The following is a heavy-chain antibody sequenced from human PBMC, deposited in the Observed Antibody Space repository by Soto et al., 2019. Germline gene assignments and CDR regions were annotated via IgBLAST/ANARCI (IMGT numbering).Heavy chain of an antibody. CDR2: IIPIFGTA. V-gene: IGHV1-69*13. J-gene: IGHJ3*02. CDR3: ARPPSDDHSSSWSNDAFDI. CDR1: GGTFSSYA. D-gene: IGHD6-13*01. Sequence: GASVKVSCKASGGTFSSYAISWVRQAPGQGLEWMGGIIPIFGTANYAQKFQGRVTITADESTSTAYMELSSLRSEDTAVYYCARPPSDDHSSSWSNDAFDIWGQGTMVTVSS.